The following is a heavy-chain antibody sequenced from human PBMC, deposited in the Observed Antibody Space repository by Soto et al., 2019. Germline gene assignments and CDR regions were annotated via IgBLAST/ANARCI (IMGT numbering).Heavy chain of an antibody. CDR2: ISSSGSTI. CDR1: GFTFRDYY. CDR3: ARDLSIFGVVISYGMDV. D-gene: IGHD3-3*01. Sequence: GGSLRLSCAASGFTFRDYYMSWMRQAPGKGLEWVSYISSSGSTIYYADSVKGRFTISRDNAKNSLYLRMNSLRAEDTAVYYCARDLSIFGVVISYGMDVWGQGTTVTVSS. V-gene: IGHV3-11*01. J-gene: IGHJ6*02.